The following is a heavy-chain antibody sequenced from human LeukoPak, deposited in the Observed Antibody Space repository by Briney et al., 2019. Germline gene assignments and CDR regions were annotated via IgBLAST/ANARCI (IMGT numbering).Heavy chain of an antibody. CDR3: ATDLTGYYITGGFDY. CDR1: GFTFDDFA. V-gene: IGHV3-9*01. J-gene: IGHJ4*02. CDR2: VIWNSGYI. D-gene: IGHD3-9*01. Sequence: GGSLRLSCAASGFTFDDFAMHWVRQAPGKGLEWVSGVIWNSGYIGYADSVKGRFTISRDNAKNSLYLQMNSLRAEDTTLYYCATDLTGYYITGGFDYWGQGTLVTVPS.